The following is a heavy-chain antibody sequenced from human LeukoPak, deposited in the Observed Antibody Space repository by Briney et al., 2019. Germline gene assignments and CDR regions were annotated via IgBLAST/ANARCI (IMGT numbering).Heavy chain of an antibody. CDR2: IWYDGSNK. D-gene: IGHD5-18*01. Sequence: GGSLRLSCSASGFTLSNYAMHWVRQAPGKGLEWVAVIWYDGSNKYYADSVKGRFTISRDNSKNTLYLQMNSLRAEDTAVYYCARAGGYSYGFLFDYWGQGTLVTVSS. J-gene: IGHJ4*02. CDR3: ARAGGYSYGFLFDY. V-gene: IGHV3-33*08. CDR1: GFTLSNYA.